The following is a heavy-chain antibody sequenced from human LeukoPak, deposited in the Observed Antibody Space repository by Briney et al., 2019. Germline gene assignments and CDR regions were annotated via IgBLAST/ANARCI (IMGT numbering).Heavy chain of an antibody. Sequence: KASETLSLTCTVSGGSTSSYYWNWIRQPPGKGLEWIGYIYYSGSTNYNPSLKSRVTISVDTSKNQFSLKLSSVTAADTAVYYCARHGSSGYSFDYWGQGTLVTVSS. CDR1: GGSTSSYY. CDR3: ARHGSSGYSFDY. J-gene: IGHJ4*02. V-gene: IGHV4-59*01. D-gene: IGHD3-22*01. CDR2: IYYSGST.